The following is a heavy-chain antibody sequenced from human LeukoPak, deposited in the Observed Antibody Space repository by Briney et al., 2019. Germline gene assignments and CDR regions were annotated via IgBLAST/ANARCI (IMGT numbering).Heavy chain of an antibody. V-gene: IGHV3-48*02. Sequence: GGSLRLSCAASGFTFSSYSMNWVRQAPGKGLEWVSYISSSSSTIYYADSVKGRFTISRDNAKNSLYLQMNSLRDEDTAVYYCARAMVTYYYYYMDVGGKGTTVTVSS. CDR1: GFTFSSYS. CDR3: ARAMVTYYYYYMDV. CDR2: ISSSSSTI. D-gene: IGHD5-18*01. J-gene: IGHJ6*03.